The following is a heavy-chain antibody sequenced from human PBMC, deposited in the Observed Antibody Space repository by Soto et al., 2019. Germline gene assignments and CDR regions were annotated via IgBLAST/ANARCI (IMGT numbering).Heavy chain of an antibody. Sequence: EGQMLESGGGLVQPGGSLRLSCATSGFTFHRYAMSWVRQAPGKGLEWVSGISATGGSAWVAVISGTGGITFYADPVRGRFTISRYDSTSTLYRQMNTGSSEDTAVYYWARGRQGGYNYLASWAQGTLVTVSS. D-gene: IGHD1-26*01. CDR2: ISATGGSAWVAVISGTGGIT. V-gene: IGHV3-23*01. CDR1: GFTFHRYA. CDR3: ARGRQGGYNYLAS. J-gene: IGHJ4*02.